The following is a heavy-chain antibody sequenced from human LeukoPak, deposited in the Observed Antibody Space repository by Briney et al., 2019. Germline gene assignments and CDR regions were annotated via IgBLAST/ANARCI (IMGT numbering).Heavy chain of an antibody. Sequence: SETLSLTCTVSRGSISGYSWSWIRQSPGGGLEWIGYIYYSGDTAYNPSLRSRVTLSVDTSKNQFSLQLRSVTTADTAVYYCARFPHYSYYMDVWGKGTTVTVSS. J-gene: IGHJ6*03. V-gene: IGHV4-59*01. CDR3: ARFPHYSYYMDV. CDR2: IYYSGDT. CDR1: RGSISGYS.